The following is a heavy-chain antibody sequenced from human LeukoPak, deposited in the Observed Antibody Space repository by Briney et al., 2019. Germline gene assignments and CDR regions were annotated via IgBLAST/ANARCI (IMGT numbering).Heavy chain of an antibody. CDR3: AKDRGPYDSSRYYALDQ. V-gene: IGHV3-33*06. CDR2: IWHDGSKK. J-gene: IGHJ4*02. CDR1: GFTFSSYG. D-gene: IGHD3-22*01. Sequence: GGSLRLSCAASGFTFSSYGMHWVRQAPGKGREWVAVIWHDGSKKNYADSVKGRSTISRDNSKNTLNLQINSLRTEDTAVYYCAKDRGPYDSSRYYALDQWGQGTLVTVSS.